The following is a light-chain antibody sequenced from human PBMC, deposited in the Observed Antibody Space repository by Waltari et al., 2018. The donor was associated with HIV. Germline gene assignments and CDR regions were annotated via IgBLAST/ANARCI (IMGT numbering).Light chain of an antibody. Sequence: QSVLTQPPSASGTPGQRVTISCSGSSSNIGSNYVYWYQQLPGKAPKLLIYRNNQRPSGVPDRFSGSKSGTSASLAISGLRSEDEADYYCAVWGDSLNSYVFGTGTEVTVL. V-gene: IGLV1-47*01. CDR1: SSNIGSNY. J-gene: IGLJ1*01. CDR3: AVWGDSLNSYV. CDR2: RNN.